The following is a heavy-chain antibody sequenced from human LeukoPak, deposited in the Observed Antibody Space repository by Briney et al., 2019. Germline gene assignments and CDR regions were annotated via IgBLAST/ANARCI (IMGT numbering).Heavy chain of an antibody. CDR3: ARVKSSTSCYFDY. D-gene: IGHD2-2*01. CDR1: GGTFSSYA. CDR2: IIPIFGTA. Sequence: SVKVFCKASGGTFSSYAISWVRQAPGQGLEWMGGIIPIFGTANYAQKFQGRVTITADESTSTAYMELSSLRSEDTAVYYCARVKSSTSCYFDYWGQGTLVTVSS. J-gene: IGHJ4*02. V-gene: IGHV1-69*13.